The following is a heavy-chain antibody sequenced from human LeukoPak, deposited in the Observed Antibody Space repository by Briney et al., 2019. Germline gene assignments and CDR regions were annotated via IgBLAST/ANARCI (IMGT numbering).Heavy chain of an antibody. V-gene: IGHV4-34*01. D-gene: IGHD1-1*01. J-gene: IGHJ5*02. CDR1: GGSFSCYY. CDR3: ARGGHDGWLDP. CDR2: INHSGST. Sequence: SETLSLTCAVYGGSFSCYYWSWIRQPPGKGLEWIGEINHSGSTNYNPSLKSRVTISVDTSKNQFSLKLSSVTAADTAVYYCARGGHDGWLDPWGQETLFTVSS.